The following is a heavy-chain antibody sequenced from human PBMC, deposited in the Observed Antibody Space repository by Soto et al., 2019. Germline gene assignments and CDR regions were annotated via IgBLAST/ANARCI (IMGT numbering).Heavy chain of an antibody. CDR2: ISAYNGNT. CDR1: GYTFTGYG. CDR3: ARVWIVLRYFDWFAAQYDY. V-gene: IGHV1-18*01. J-gene: IGHJ4*02. D-gene: IGHD3-9*01. Sequence: ASVKVSCKASGYTFTGYGISWVRQAPGQGLEWMGWISAYNGNTNYAQKLQGRVTMTTDTSTSTAYMELRRLRSDDTAVYYCARVWIVLRYFDWFAAQYDYWGQGTLVTISS.